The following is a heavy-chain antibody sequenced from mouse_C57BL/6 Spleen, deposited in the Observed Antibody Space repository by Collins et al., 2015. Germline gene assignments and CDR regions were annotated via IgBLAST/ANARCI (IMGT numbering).Heavy chain of an antibody. D-gene: IGHD2-3*01. Sequence: QVQLQQPGAELVKPGASVKLSCKASGYTFTRYWMHWVKQRPGRGLEWIGRVDPNSGGTKYNEKFKSKATLTVDKPSSTAYMQLSSLTSEDSAVYYCARSLYDGYYQAMDYWGQGTSVTVSS. J-gene: IGHJ4*01. CDR2: VDPNSGGT. CDR3: ARSLYDGYYQAMDY. CDR1: GYTFTRYW. V-gene: IGHV1-72*01.